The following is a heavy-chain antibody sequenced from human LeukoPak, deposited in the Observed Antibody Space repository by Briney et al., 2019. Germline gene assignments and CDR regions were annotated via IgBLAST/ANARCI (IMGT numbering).Heavy chain of an antibody. V-gene: IGHV1-2*02. Sequence: ASVKVSCKASGYTFTGYYMHWVRQAPGRGLEWMGWINPNSGGTNYAQKFQGRVTMTRDTSISTAYMELSRLRSDDTAVYYCARSCIAAAGTDVCADYWGQGTLVTVSS. CDR2: INPNSGGT. CDR1: GYTFTGYY. D-gene: IGHD6-13*01. J-gene: IGHJ4*02. CDR3: ARSCIAAAGTDVCADY.